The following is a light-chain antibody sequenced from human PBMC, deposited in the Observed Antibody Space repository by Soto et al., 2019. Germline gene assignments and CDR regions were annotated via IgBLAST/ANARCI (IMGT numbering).Light chain of an antibody. Sequence: QSALTQPRSVSGSPGQSVTISCTGTISDVGGYNFVSWYQQHPGKAPKLIIYDVNKRPSWVPDRFSGSKSGNTASLTISGLQADDEADYYCCSYTVNYVALGVGTKLTVL. J-gene: IGLJ2*01. CDR2: DVN. CDR1: ISDVGGYNF. V-gene: IGLV2-11*01. CDR3: CSYTVNYVA.